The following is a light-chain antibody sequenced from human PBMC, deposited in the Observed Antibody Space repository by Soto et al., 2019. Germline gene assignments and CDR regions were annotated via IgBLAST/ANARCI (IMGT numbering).Light chain of an antibody. V-gene: IGLV2-14*03. CDR3: GSSTSSSVI. CDR1: SSDVGDNNY. CDR2: DVI. J-gene: IGLJ2*01. Sequence: QSALTQPASVSGSPGQSITISCTGTSSDVGDNNYVSWYQQHPGKAPKLLIYDVIKRPSGVSNRFSGSKSGNTASLTISGLQAEDEADYYCGSSTSSSVIFGGGTQLTVL.